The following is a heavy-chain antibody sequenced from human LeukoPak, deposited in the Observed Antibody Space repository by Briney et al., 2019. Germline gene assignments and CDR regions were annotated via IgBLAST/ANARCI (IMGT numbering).Heavy chain of an antibody. CDR1: GGSFSGYY. V-gene: IGHV4-34*01. J-gene: IGHJ6*03. CDR2: INHSGST. Sequence: PETLSLTCAVYGGSFSGYYWSWIRQPPGKGLEWIGEINHSGSTNYNPSLKSRVTISVDTSKNQFSLKLSSVTAADTAVYYCTRDQRSGYSGYDYYYYYYMDVWGKGTTVTVSS. CDR3: TRDQRSGYSGYDYYYYYYMDV. D-gene: IGHD5-12*01.